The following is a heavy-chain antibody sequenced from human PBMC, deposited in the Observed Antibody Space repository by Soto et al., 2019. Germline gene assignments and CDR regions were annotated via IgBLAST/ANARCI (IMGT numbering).Heavy chain of an antibody. CDR2: IWNDGSNK. V-gene: IGHV3-33*01. Sequence: QVHLVESGGGVVQPGRSLRLSCAASGFTFNRYGMYGVRHAPGKGLEWVAIIWNDGSNKYYADSVKGRFTISRDNSKNTLYPQMNSLRVDDTAVYYCARDGSSWYYGRDVWGQGTTVTVSS. CDR1: GFTFNRYG. CDR3: ARDGSSWYYGRDV. J-gene: IGHJ6*02. D-gene: IGHD6-13*01.